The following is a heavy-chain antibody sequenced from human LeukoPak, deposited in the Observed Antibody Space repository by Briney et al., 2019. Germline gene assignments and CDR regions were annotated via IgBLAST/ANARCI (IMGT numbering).Heavy chain of an antibody. Sequence: GGSLRLSCAASGFPVNNNYMSWVRQAPGKGLEWVSVLYSDGTTSYADSVKGRFTISRDNSKNTLYLQMDSLRDEDTAVFYCARGGSGSYFGYWGQGTLVIVSS. V-gene: IGHV3-66*02. CDR3: ARGGSGSYFGY. CDR2: LYSDGTT. D-gene: IGHD1-26*01. J-gene: IGHJ4*02. CDR1: GFPVNNNY.